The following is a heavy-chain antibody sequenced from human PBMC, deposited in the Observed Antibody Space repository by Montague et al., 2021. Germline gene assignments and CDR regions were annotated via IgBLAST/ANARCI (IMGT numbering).Heavy chain of an antibody. CDR3: ARHGVSSWYRELDGFDI. D-gene: IGHD6-13*01. CDR1: GGSISAYY. V-gene: IGHV4-59*08. Sequence: SETLSLTCTVSGGSISAYYWCWIWQPPGKGLEWIGYIYYIWSTNYNPSLTRRVPVSVDTSKNQFSLKLSSVTAADTAVYYCARHGVSSWYRELDGFDIWGQGTMVIVSS. CDR2: IYYIWST. J-gene: IGHJ3*02.